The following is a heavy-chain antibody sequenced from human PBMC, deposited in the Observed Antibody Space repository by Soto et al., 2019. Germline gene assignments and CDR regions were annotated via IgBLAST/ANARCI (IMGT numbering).Heavy chain of an antibody. CDR2: INAGNGNT. Sequence: GASIKVSCKASGYTFTSYAMHWVRQAPGQRLEWMGWINAGNGNTKYSQKFQGRVTITRDTSASTAYMELSSLRSEDTAVYYCARGLNVYYSDYWGQGTLVTVSS. D-gene: IGHD3-16*01. J-gene: IGHJ4*02. V-gene: IGHV1-3*01. CDR1: GYTFTSYA. CDR3: ARGLNVYYSDY.